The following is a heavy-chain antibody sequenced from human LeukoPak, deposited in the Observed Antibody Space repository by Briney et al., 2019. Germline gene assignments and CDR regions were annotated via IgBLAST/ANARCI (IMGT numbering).Heavy chain of an antibody. CDR1: GFTVSSNY. J-gene: IGHJ6*02. CDR2: IYSGGST. Sequence: GGSLRLSCAASGFTVSSNYMSWVRQAPGKGLEWVSVIYSGGSTYYADSVKGRFTISRDNSKNTLYLQMNSLGAEDTAVYYCAREEENYYYGMDVWGQGTTVTVSS. CDR3: AREEENYYYGMDV. V-gene: IGHV3-53*01.